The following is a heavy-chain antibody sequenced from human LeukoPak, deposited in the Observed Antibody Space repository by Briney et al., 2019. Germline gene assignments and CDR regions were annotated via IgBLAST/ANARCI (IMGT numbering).Heavy chain of an antibody. Sequence: GGSLRLSCAASGFTFSSYGMSWVRQAPGKGLEWVSAISGSGGSTYYADSVKGRFTISRDNSKNTQYLQMNSLRAEDTAVYYCAKDLDAGGDAFDIWGQGTMVTVSS. V-gene: IGHV3-23*01. D-gene: IGHD1-1*01. CDR2: ISGSGGST. CDR1: GFTFSSYG. CDR3: AKDLDAGGDAFDI. J-gene: IGHJ3*02.